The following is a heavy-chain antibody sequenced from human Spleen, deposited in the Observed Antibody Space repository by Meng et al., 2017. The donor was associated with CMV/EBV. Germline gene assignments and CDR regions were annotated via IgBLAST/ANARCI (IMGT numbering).Heavy chain of an antibody. Sequence: SVKVSCKASGDTFGNYIINWVRQAPGQGLEWMGRITPVLNTINYAQKCQGRVTFSADTSTTTAYMELSRLTSEDTAIYYCARGVLRSWFDPWGQGTLVTVSS. D-gene: IGHD4/OR15-4a*01. CDR3: ARGVLRSWFDP. V-gene: IGHV1-69*08. CDR1: GDTFGNYI. CDR2: ITPVLNTI. J-gene: IGHJ5*02.